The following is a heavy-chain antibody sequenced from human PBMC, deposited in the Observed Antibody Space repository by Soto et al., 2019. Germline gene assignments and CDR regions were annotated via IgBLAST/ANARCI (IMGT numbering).Heavy chain of an antibody. V-gene: IGHV3-53*04. D-gene: IGHD6-6*01. CDR1: GFTVSSNY. J-gene: IGHJ6*03. CDR2: IYSGGST. CDR3: ARAYSSSSYYYYYYMDV. Sequence: PGGSLRLSCAASGFTVSSNYMSWVRQAPGKGLEWVSVIYSGGSTYYADSVKGRFTISRHNSKNTLYLQMNSLRAEDTAVYYCARAYSSSSYYYYYYMDVWGKGTTVTVSS.